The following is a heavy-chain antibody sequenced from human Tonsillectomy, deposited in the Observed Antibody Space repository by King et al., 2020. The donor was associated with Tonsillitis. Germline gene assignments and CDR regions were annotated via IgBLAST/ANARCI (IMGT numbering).Heavy chain of an antibody. CDR1: GGSISGGAYY. CDR3: GRYEGAVFDP. CDR2: IYNNGNT. J-gene: IGHJ5*02. V-gene: IGHV4-31*03. Sequence: QLQESGPGLVKPSQTLSLTCNVSGGSISGGAYYWSWIRQHPGKGLEWIGYIYNNGNTYYTPSLKRRLTISVDTSKNQFSLKLSSVTAADTAVYYCGRYEGAVFDPWGQGTLVTVSS. D-gene: IGHD3-3*01.